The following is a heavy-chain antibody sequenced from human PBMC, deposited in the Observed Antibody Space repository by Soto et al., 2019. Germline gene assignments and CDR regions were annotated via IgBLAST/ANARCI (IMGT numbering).Heavy chain of an antibody. Sequence: SETLSLTCAVYGGSFSGYYWSWIRQPPGKGLEWIGEISHSGSTNYNPSLKSRVTISVDTSKNQFSLKLSSVTAADTAVYYCASVFHGYDFWSAYYTWCDPWGQGTRVTVSS. CDR2: ISHSGST. CDR1: GGSFSGYY. J-gene: IGHJ5*02. CDR3: ASVFHGYDFWSAYYTWCDP. V-gene: IGHV4-34*01. D-gene: IGHD3-3*01.